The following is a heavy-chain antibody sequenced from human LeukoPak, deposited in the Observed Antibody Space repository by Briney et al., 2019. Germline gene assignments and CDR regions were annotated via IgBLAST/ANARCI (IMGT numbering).Heavy chain of an antibody. Sequence: GRCLRLSCAASGFSFNSYAMSCVRQAPGKGLEWVSAISGGGGSTDYADSVKGRFTISRDNSKNTLYLQMNSLRAEDTAVYYCAKNLPYGSGSYNGMDVWGKGTTVTVSS. D-gene: IGHD3-10*01. CDR1: GFSFNSYA. CDR2: ISGGGGST. V-gene: IGHV3-23*01. CDR3: AKNLPYGSGSYNGMDV. J-gene: IGHJ6*04.